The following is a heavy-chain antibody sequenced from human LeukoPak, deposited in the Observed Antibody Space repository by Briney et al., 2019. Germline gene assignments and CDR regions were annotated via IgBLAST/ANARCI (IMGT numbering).Heavy chain of an antibody. CDR1: GFTFSSYS. CDR3: ARDSRVGATLAYYGMDV. V-gene: IGHV3-21*01. D-gene: IGHD1-26*01. J-gene: IGHJ6*02. CDR2: ISSSSSYI. Sequence: GSLRLSCAASGFTFSSYSMNWVRPAPGKGLEWVSSISSSSSYIYYADSVKGRFTISRDNAKNSLYLQMNSLRAEDTAVYYCARDSRVGATLAYYGMDVWGQGTTVTVSS.